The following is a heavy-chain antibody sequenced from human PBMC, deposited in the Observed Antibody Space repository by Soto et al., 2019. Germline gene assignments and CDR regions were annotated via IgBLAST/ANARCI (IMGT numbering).Heavy chain of an antibody. CDR2: INHSGST. J-gene: IGHJ4*02. Sequence: SETLSLTCAVYGGSFSGYYWSWIRQPPGKGLEWIGEINHSGSTNYNPSLKSRVTISVDTSKNQFSLKLSSATAADTAVYYCARARSYGAGVKSGDFDYWGKGTLVTVDS. CDR3: ARARSYGAGVKSGDFDY. D-gene: IGHD4-17*01. CDR1: GGSFSGYY. V-gene: IGHV4-34*01.